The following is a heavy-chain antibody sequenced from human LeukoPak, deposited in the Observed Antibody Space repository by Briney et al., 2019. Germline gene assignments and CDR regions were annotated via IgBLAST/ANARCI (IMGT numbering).Heavy chain of an antibody. CDR3: ARDVTRIAAAGTVDY. CDR1: GFTFDDYG. CDR2: INSDGSTT. J-gene: IGHJ4*02. Sequence: GGSLRLSCAASGFTFDDYGMSWVRQAPGKGLVWVSRINSDGSTTNYADSVKGRFTISRDNAKNTLFLQMNSLRAEDTAVYYCARDVTRIAAAGTVDYWGQGTLVTVSS. V-gene: IGHV3-74*01. D-gene: IGHD6-13*01.